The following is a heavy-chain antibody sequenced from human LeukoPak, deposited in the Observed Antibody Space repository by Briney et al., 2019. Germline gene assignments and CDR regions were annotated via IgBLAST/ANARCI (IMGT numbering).Heavy chain of an antibody. V-gene: IGHV1-8*01. CDR3: ARVLVIRAGVYMDV. Sequence: ASVKVSCKASGYTFTSYDINWMRQATGQGLEWMGWMNPNSGNTGYAQKFQGRVTMTRNTSISTAYMELSSLRSEDTAVYYCARVLVIRAGVYMDVWGKGTTVTVSS. D-gene: IGHD3-9*01. CDR2: MNPNSGNT. CDR1: GYTFTSYD. J-gene: IGHJ6*03.